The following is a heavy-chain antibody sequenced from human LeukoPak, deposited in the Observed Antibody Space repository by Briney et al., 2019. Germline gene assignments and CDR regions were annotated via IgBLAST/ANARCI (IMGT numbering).Heavy chain of an antibody. J-gene: IGHJ6*03. CDR3: ARGVVVPAAMGVYYYYYYMDV. V-gene: IGHV3-48*03. CDR2: ISSSGSTI. Sequence: GGSLRLSCAASGFTFSSYEMNWVRQAPGKGLEWVSYISSSGSTIYYADSVKGRFTISRDNAKNSLYLQMNSLRAEDTAVYHCARGVVVPAAMGVYYYYYYMDVWGKGTTVTISS. CDR1: GFTFSSYE. D-gene: IGHD2-2*01.